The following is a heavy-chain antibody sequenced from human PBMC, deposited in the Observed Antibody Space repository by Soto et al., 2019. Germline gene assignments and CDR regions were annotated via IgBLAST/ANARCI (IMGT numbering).Heavy chain of an antibody. Sequence: QVQLVQSGAEVKNPGASVKVSCKTSGYTFTSYGIGWARQAPGQGLEWMGWINTYNGNTNYAQNLQRRVTLTTDTSTSTAYMELRSLRSNDTAIYYCAMVDVYVTPSPQDVWGQGTTVTVSS. CDR3: AMVDVYVTPSPQDV. CDR1: GYTFTSYG. CDR2: INTYNGNT. J-gene: IGHJ6*02. D-gene: IGHD3-16*01. V-gene: IGHV1-18*01.